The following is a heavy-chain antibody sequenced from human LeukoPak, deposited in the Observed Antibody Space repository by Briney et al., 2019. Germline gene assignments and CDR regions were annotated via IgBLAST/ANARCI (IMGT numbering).Heavy chain of an antibody. Sequence: SETLSLTCTVSGGSISSRSYFWGWIRQTPGKGLEWIGSIYYGGTTHYNPSLKSRVTIFVETSKSQFSLKLSSVTAADTAIYYCVRQLGSPGDYWGQGTLVTVSS. CDR1: GGSISSRSYF. D-gene: IGHD3-3*02. CDR2: IYYGGTT. CDR3: VRQLGSPGDY. V-gene: IGHV4-39*01. J-gene: IGHJ4*02.